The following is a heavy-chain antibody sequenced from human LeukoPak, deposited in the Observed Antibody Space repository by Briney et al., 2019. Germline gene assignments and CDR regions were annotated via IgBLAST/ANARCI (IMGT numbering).Heavy chain of an antibody. CDR3: ATGKSSSWYFNWFDP. CDR2: FDPEDGET. V-gene: IGHV1-24*01. J-gene: IGHJ5*02. D-gene: IGHD6-13*01. Sequence: WASVKVSCKVSGYTLTELSMHWVRQAPGKGLEWMGGFDPEDGETIYAQKFQGRVTMTEDTSTGTAYMELSSLRSEDTAVYYCATGKSSSWYFNWFDPWGQGTLVTVSS. CDR1: GYTLTELS.